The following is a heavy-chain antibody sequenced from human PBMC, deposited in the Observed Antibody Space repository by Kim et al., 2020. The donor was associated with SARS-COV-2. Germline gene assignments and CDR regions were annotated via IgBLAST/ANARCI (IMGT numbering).Heavy chain of an antibody. CDR3: VGSGKYYYLEH. D-gene: IGHD3-10*01. V-gene: IGHV4-59*01. CDR1: GGPIDSFY. Sequence: SETLSLTCTVSGGPIDSFYWTWIRQPPGRGLQWIGYIYHSGASSYDPSLKSRVTMSVDRSKKQFSLALKSVSAADTAIYYCVGSGKYYYLEHWGQGTLVT. CDR2: IYHSGAS. J-gene: IGHJ1*01.